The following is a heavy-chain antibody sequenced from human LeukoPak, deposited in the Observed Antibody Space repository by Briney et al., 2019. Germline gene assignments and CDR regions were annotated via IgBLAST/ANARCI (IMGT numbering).Heavy chain of an antibody. CDR3: ARGRGYCSSTSCYPHYYGMDV. CDR2: INHSGST. Sequence: SETLSLTCAVYGGSFSGYYWSWIRQPPGKGLEWIGEINHSGSTNYNPSLKSRVTISVDTPKNQFSLKLSSVTAADTAVYYCARGRGYCSSTSCYPHYYGMDVWGKGTTVTVSS. CDR1: GGSFSGYY. D-gene: IGHD2-2*01. J-gene: IGHJ6*04. V-gene: IGHV4-34*01.